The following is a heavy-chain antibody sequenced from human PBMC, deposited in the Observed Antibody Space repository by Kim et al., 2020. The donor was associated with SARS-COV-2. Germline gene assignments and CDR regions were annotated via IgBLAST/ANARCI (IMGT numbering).Heavy chain of an antibody. CDR3: AADYYDSSGYYFGFDY. CDR2: IYYSGST. Sequence: SETLSLTCTVSGGSISSYYWSWIRQPPGKGLEWIGYIYYSGSTNYNPSLKSRVTISVDTSKNQFSLKLSSVTAADTAVYYCAADYYDSSGYYFGFDYWGQGTLVTVSS. J-gene: IGHJ4*02. V-gene: IGHV4-59*01. D-gene: IGHD3-22*01. CDR1: GGSISSYY.